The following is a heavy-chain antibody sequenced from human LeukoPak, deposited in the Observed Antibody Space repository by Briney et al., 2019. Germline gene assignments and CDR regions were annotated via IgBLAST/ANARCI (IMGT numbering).Heavy chain of an antibody. D-gene: IGHD3-10*01. Sequence: ASVKVSCKASGYTFTSYGISWVRQAPGQGLEWMGWISAYNGNTNYAQKLQGRVTMTTDTSTSTAYMELRSLRSDDTAVYYCARASLWFGESSFDPWGQGTLVTVSS. J-gene: IGHJ5*02. V-gene: IGHV1-18*01. CDR1: GYTFTSYG. CDR3: ARASLWFGESSFDP. CDR2: ISAYNGNT.